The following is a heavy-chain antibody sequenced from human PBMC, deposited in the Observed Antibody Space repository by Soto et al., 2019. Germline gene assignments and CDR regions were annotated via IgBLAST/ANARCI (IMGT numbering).Heavy chain of an antibody. D-gene: IGHD6-19*01. CDR2: IYYSGRT. CDR3: ARATGGWPFDY. J-gene: IGHJ4*02. Sequence: QVQLQESGPGLVKPSETLSLTCTVSGGSISSYYWSWIRQPPGKGLKWIGYIYYSGRTNYNPSLNSRVTISVDTSKNQVSLKLSSVTAADTAVYSCARATGGWPFDYWGQGTLVTVSS. V-gene: IGHV4-59*01. CDR1: GGSISSYY.